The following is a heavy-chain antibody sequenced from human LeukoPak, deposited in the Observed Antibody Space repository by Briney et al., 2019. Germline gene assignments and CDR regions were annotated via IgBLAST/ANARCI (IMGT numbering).Heavy chain of an antibody. CDR2: IYYSGST. D-gene: IGHD3-22*01. V-gene: IGHV4-31*03. Sequence: RPSETLSLTCTVSGGSISSGGYYWSWIRQHPGKGLEWIGYIYYSGSTYYNPSLKSRVTISVDTSKNQFSLKLSSVTAADTAVYYCARKNSGYYYGFDYWGQGTLVTVSS. CDR3: ARKNSGYYYGFDY. J-gene: IGHJ4*02. CDR1: GGSISSGGYY.